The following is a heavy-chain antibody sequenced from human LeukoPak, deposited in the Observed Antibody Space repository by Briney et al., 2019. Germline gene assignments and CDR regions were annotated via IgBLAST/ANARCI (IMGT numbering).Heavy chain of an antibody. V-gene: IGHV3-30*04. D-gene: IGHD3-16*01. CDR2: ISYDGSNK. J-gene: IGHJ4*02. CDR1: GFTFGDYA. CDR3: AIRDGGHFDY. Sequence: PGRSLRLSCTASGFTFGDYAMSWFRQAPGKGLEWVAVISYDGSNKYYADSVKGRFTISRDNSKNTLYLQMNSLRAEDTAVYYCAIRDGGHFDYWGQGTLVTVSS.